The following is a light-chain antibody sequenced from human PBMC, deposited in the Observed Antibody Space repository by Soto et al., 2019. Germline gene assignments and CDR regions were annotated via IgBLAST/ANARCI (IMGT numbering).Light chain of an antibody. CDR2: GAS. V-gene: IGKV3-20*01. J-gene: IGKJ1*01. Sequence: EIVLTQSPGTLSLSPGERATLSCRASQSVSSNYLAWYQQKPGQAPRLLIYGASSRATGIPARFSGSGSGTDFTLTISRLEPEDGAVYYCQQYGSSPRTFGQGTKVEIK. CDR1: QSVSSNY. CDR3: QQYGSSPRT.